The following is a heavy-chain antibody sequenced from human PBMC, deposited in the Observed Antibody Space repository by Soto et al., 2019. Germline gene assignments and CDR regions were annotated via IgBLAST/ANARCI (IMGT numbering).Heavy chain of an antibody. CDR1: GFTFRSYA. CDR2: ISGSGGSA. D-gene: IGHD3-16*01. CDR3: AKADPRGGGTGYFDL. J-gene: IGHJ2*01. Sequence: EVQLLESGGGLVQPGGSLRLSCAASGFTFRSYAMSWVRQAPGKGLEWVSGISGSGGSAYYADSVKGRLTISRDSSKNTVDLQLSSLMAEDRAVYYDAKADPRGGGTGYFDLWGRGALVTVSS. V-gene: IGHV3-23*01.